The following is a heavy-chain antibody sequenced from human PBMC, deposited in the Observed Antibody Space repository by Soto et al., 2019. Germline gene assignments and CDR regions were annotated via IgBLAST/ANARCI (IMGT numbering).Heavy chain of an antibody. V-gene: IGHV1-69*13. CDR2: IIPIFGTA. CDR3: ARELDYALDY. CDR1: GFTFSAYY. J-gene: IGHJ4*02. D-gene: IGHD4-17*01. Sequence: SVKVSCKASGFTFSAYYIYWVRQAPGQGLEWMGGIIPIFGTANYAQKFQGRVTITADESTSTAYMELSSLRSEDTAVYYCARELDYALDYWGQGTLVTVSS.